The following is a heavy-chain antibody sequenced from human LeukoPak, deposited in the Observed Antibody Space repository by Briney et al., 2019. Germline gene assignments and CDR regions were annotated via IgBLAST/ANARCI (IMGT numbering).Heavy chain of an antibody. V-gene: IGHV3-30*14. CDR2: ISYDGSNK. D-gene: IGHD2-2*01. CDR3: AREYGSGTFD. J-gene: IGHJ4*02. Sequence: GGSLRLSCAASGFTFSSYAMHWVRQAPGKGLEWVAVISYDGSNKYYADSVKGRFTISRDNSKNTLYLQMNSLRAEDTAVCFCAREYGSGTFDWGQGTLVTVSS. CDR1: GFTFSSYA.